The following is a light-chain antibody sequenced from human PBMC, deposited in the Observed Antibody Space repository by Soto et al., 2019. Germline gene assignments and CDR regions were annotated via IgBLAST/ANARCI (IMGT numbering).Light chain of an antibody. CDR1: QSISSW. CDR2: DAS. V-gene: IGKV1-5*01. Sequence: DIQMAQSPSTLSSSVGDRFTITFRASQSISSWLAWYQQKPGKAPKLLIYDASSLESGVPSRFSGSGSGTEFTLTISSLQPDDFATYYCQQYNSYWATFGQGTKVDIK. CDR3: QQYNSYWAT. J-gene: IGKJ1*01.